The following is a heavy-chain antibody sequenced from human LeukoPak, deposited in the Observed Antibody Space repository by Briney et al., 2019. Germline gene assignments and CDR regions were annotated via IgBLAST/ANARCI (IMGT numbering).Heavy chain of an antibody. J-gene: IGHJ3*02. V-gene: IGHV3-74*01. CDR2: INTDGSSA. CDR1: GFTFTTYW. D-gene: IGHD2-21*01. CDR3: ARGDYAFDI. Sequence: GGSLRLSCAASGFTFTTYWMHWVRQAPGKGLVWVSRINTDGSSASYAASVKGRFTISRDTAKNTLYLQMNSLRAEDTAVYYCARGDYAFDIWGQGTMVTVSS.